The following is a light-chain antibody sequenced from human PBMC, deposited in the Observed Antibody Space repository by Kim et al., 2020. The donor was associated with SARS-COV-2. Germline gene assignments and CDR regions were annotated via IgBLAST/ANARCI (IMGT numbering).Light chain of an antibody. CDR3: QQRSNWPRLT. CDR1: QSVSSS. J-gene: IGKJ4*01. V-gene: IGKV3-11*01. Sequence: SPGGRATLSCRASQSVSSSLAWYQQKPGQAPRLLIYDASNRATGIPARFSGSGSGTDFTLTISSLEPEDFAIYYCQQRSNWPRLTFGGGTKVDIK. CDR2: DAS.